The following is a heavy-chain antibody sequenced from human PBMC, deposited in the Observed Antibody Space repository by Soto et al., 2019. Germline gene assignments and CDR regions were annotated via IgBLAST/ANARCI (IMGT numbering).Heavy chain of an antibody. Sequence: EVQLLETGGGLVQPGGSLRLSCAASGFTFSSYAMSWVRQAPGKGLEWVSAISGSGGSTYYADSVKGRFTISRDNSKNTLYLQMNSLRAEDTAVYCCAPGDYYGSGSNDPWGQGTLVTVSS. V-gene: IGHV3-23*01. CDR2: ISGSGGST. CDR3: APGDYYGSGSNDP. CDR1: GFTFSSYA. D-gene: IGHD3-10*01. J-gene: IGHJ5*02.